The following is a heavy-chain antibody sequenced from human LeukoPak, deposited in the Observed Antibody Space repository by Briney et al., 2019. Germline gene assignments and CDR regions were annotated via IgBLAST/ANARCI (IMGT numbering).Heavy chain of an antibody. CDR3: AKSRQLLRSYYYYYMDV. CDR1: GFTFSSYA. CDR2: ISGSGGST. V-gene: IGHV3-23*01. J-gene: IGHJ6*03. Sequence: GGSLRLSCAASGFTFSSYAMSWVRQAPGKGLEWVSAISGSGGSTYYADSVKGRFTISRDNSKNTLYLQMNSLRAEDTAVYYCAKSRQLLRSYYYYYMDVWGKGTTVTVSS. D-gene: IGHD2-15*01.